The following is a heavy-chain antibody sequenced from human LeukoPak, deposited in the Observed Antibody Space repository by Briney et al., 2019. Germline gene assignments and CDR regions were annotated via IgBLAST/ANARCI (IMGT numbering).Heavy chain of an antibody. D-gene: IGHD3-9*01. V-gene: IGHV1-8*01. CDR3: ARGTIRGRLRYFFLTGEKNWFDP. J-gene: IGHJ5*02. Sequence: GASVKVSCKASGYTFTSYDINWVRQATGQGLEWMGWMNPNSGNTGYAQKFQGRVTMTRNTSISTAYMELSSLRSEDTAVYYCARGTIRGRLRYFFLTGEKNWFDPWGQGTLVTVSS. CDR2: MNPNSGNT. CDR1: GYTFTSYD.